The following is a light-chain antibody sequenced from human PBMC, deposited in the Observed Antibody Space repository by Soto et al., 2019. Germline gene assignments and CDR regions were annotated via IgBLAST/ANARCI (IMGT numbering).Light chain of an antibody. J-gene: IGKJ1*01. CDR2: AAS. CDR1: QYINTY. V-gene: IGKV1-5*01. CDR3: QQYQTSWT. Sequence: DIQMTQSPATLSASVGDRVTITCRASQYINTYLAWYQQKSGKAPQLLISAASTLQSGVPPRFSGSGSGTEFTLIISILQPDDYATYYCQQYQTSWTFGQGTKVEI.